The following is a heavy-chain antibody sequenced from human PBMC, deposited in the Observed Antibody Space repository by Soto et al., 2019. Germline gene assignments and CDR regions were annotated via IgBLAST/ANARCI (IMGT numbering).Heavy chain of an antibody. J-gene: IGHJ4*02. CDR3: AKDRPVWSGYYFDY. Sequence: GGSLRLSCAASGFTFSSYGMHWVRQAPGKGLEWVAVISYDGSNKYYADSVKGRFTISRDNSKNTLYLQMNSLRAEDTAVHYCAKDRPVWSGYYFDYWGQGTLVTVSS. CDR2: ISYDGSNK. V-gene: IGHV3-30*18. CDR1: GFTFSSYG. D-gene: IGHD3-3*01.